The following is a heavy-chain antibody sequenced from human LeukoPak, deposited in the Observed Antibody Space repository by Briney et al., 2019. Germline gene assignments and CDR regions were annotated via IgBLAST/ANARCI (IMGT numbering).Heavy chain of an antibody. CDR2: ISSSGSTI. Sequence: GGSLRLSCAASGFTSSDYYMSWIRQAPGKGLEWVSYISSSGSTIYYADSVKGRFTISRDNAKNSLYLQMNSLRAEDTAVYYCARDKQAYDFWSGYYQGYFDYWGQGTLVTVSS. CDR1: GFTSSDYY. CDR3: ARDKQAYDFWSGYYQGYFDY. V-gene: IGHV3-11*01. J-gene: IGHJ4*02. D-gene: IGHD3-3*01.